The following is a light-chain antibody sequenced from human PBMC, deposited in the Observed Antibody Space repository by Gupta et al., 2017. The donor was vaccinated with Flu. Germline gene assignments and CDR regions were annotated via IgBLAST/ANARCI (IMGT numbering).Light chain of an antibody. CDR1: QSLVHSDGNTY. J-gene: IGKJ2*01. V-gene: IGKV2-24*01. Sequence: DIVMTQTPLSPPVTLGQPASISCRSSQSLVHSDGNTYLNWLQQRPGQAPRLLIYQTSTRFSGVPDRFSGSGTGTDFTLKISRVEVEDVGIYYCMQGTQFPYTFGQGTKLEIK. CDR2: QTS. CDR3: MQGTQFPYT.